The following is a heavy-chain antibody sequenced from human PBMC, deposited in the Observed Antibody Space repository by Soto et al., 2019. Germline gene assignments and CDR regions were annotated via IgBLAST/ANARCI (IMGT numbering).Heavy chain of an antibody. D-gene: IGHD3-16*02. V-gene: IGHV4-34*01. CDR3: ARGRRGLRLGVVSFSAFDI. CDR1: GGSFSGYY. CDR2: INHSGST. J-gene: IGHJ3*02. Sequence: QVQLQQWGAGLLKPSETLSLTCAVYGGSFSGYYWSWIRQPPGKGLEWIGEINHSGSTNYNPSLKSRVIISVDTSKDQFSLKLSSVTDADTAVYYCARGRRGLRLGVVSFSAFDIWGQGTMVTVSS.